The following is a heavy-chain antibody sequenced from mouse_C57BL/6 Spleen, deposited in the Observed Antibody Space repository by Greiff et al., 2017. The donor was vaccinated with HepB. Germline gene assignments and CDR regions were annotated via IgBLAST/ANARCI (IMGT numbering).Heavy chain of an antibody. J-gene: IGHJ4*01. CDR3: ARHGYDVGAMDY. Sequence: VQLQESGAELARPGASVKLSCKASGYTFTSYGISWVKQRTGQGLEWIGEIYPRSGNTYYNEKFKGKATLTADKSSSTAYMELRSLPSEDSAVYFCARHGYDVGAMDYWGQGTSVTVSS. CDR2: IYPRSGNT. D-gene: IGHD2-2*01. V-gene: IGHV1-81*01. CDR1: GYTFTSYG.